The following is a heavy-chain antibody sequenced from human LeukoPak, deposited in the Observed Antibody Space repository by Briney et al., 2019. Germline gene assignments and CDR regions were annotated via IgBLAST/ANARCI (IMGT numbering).Heavy chain of an antibody. CDR3: ARGPRLLWFGELGAFDI. J-gene: IGHJ3*02. V-gene: IGHV1-2*04. D-gene: IGHD3-10*01. CDR1: GYTFTSYG. Sequence: ASVKVSCKASGYTFTSYGISWVRQAPGQGLEWMGWINPNSGGTNYAQKFQGWVTMTRDTSISTAYMELSRLRSDDTAVYYCARGPRLLWFGELGAFDIWGQGTMVTVSS. CDR2: INPNSGGT.